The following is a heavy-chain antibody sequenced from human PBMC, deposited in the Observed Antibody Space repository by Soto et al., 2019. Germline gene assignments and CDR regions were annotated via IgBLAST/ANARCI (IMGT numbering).Heavy chain of an antibody. D-gene: IGHD4-17*01. CDR1: GGSISSGGYS. Sequence: SETLSLTCAVSGGSISSGGYSWSWIRQPPGKGLEWIGYIYHSGSTYYNPSLKSRVTISVDRSKNQFSLKLSSVTAADTAVYYCARAMTTVTTIDYWGQGTLVTVPQ. CDR2: IYHSGST. J-gene: IGHJ4*02. V-gene: IGHV4-30-2*01. CDR3: ARAMTTVTTIDY.